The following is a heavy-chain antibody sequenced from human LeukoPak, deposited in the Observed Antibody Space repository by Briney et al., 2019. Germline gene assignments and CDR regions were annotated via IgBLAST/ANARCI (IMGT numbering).Heavy chain of an antibody. D-gene: IGHD3-16*01. J-gene: IGHJ4*02. CDR1: GFTFSSYG. CDR2: ISYDGSNK. CDR3: ARAWGSGFDY. Sequence: GRSLRLSCAASGFTFSSYGMHWVRQAPGKGLEWVAVISYDGSNKYYADSVKGRFTISRDNSKNTLYLQMNSLRAEDTAVYYCARAWGSGFDYWGQGTLVTVSS. V-gene: IGHV3-30*03.